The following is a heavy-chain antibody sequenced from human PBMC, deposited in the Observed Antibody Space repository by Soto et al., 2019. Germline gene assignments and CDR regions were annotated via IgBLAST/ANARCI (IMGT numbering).Heavy chain of an antibody. CDR2: IIAYNGNT. V-gene: IGHV1-18*01. D-gene: IGHD1-1*01. Sequence: ASVKVSCKASGFTFTSYAVRWVRQARGQRLEWIGWIIAYNGNTNYAQKFQERVTMTTDTSTSTAYMELRSLRSDDTAVYYCARDFYNWNDADAFDIWGQGTMVTVSS. CDR1: GFTFTSYA. J-gene: IGHJ3*02. CDR3: ARDFYNWNDADAFDI.